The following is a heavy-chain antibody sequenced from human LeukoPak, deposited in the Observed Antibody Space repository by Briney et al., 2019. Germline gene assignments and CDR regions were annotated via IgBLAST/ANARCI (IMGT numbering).Heavy chain of an antibody. CDR1: GCTFKDYA. Sequence: GSLRLSCAASGCTFKDYALNWVRQTPGKGLEWISSISDDGAYIYYADSVKGRFTISRDNANSSLYLQMDSLSPEDTAVYYCARDPHNVAANWFDPWGQGALVTVSS. D-gene: IGHD6-13*01. J-gene: IGHJ5*02. CDR2: ISDDGAYI. V-gene: IGHV3-21*01. CDR3: ARDPHNVAANWFDP.